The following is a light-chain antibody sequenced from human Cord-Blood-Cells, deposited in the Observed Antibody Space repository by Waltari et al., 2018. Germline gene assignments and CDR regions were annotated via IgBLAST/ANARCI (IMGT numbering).Light chain of an antibody. CDR2: DVS. J-gene: IGLJ3*02. V-gene: IGLV2-14*01. CDR3: ISYTSSSTWV. Sequence: QSALTQPASVSGSPGQSITISCTGTSSDVGGYNYVSWYQQPPGKAPKLMIYDVSNRPAGVSNRFSGSKAGNTASLTISWRQAEDEADYYCISYTSSSTWVFGGGTKLTGL. CDR1: SSDVGGYNY.